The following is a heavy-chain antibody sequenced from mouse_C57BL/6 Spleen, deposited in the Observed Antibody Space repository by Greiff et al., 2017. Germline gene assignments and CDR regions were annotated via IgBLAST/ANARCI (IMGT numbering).Heavy chain of an antibody. J-gene: IGHJ4*01. V-gene: IGHV14-4*01. D-gene: IGHD2-2*01. CDR1: GFNIKDDY. CDR2: IDPENGDP. CDR3: TTVVTGRDGFYAMDY. Sequence: EVQLQQSGAELVRPGASVKLSCTASGFNIKDDYMHWVKQRPEPGLEWIGWIDPENGDPEYASKFQGKATITADTSSNTAYLQLSSLTSEDTAVYYCTTVVTGRDGFYAMDYWGQGTSVTVSS.